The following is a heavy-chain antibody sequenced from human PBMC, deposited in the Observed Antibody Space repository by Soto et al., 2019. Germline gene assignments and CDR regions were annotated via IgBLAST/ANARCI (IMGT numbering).Heavy chain of an antibody. CDR1: GGSISSGGYY. CDR3: ARGLYDFWSGYNLGYFDY. V-gene: IGHV4-31*03. Sequence: QVQLQESGPGLVKPSQTLSLTCTVSGGSISSGGYYWSWIRQHPGKGLEWNGSIYYSGSTYYNPFLKTRVTVSVDTSKNQFSLKLSSVTDADTAVYYCARGLYDFWSGYNLGYFDYWGQGTLVTVSS. D-gene: IGHD3-3*01. J-gene: IGHJ4*02. CDR2: IYYSGST.